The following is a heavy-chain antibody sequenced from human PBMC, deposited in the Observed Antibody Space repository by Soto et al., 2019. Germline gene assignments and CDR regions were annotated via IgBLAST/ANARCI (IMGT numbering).Heavy chain of an antibody. Sequence: QVQLQESGPGLVKPSETLSLTCTVSGGSVSSGNYFWSWIRQPPGKGLEWIGYIHSSGSTNYNPSLKSRVTISAEPSRNQFSLRLTSVTAADTAVYYCAILTKPTAVTTAFRGGYGLDVWGQGTTVTVSS. CDR3: AILTKPTAVTTAFRGGYGLDV. J-gene: IGHJ6*02. D-gene: IGHD4-17*01. CDR2: IHSSGST. V-gene: IGHV4-61*01. CDR1: GGSVSSGNYF.